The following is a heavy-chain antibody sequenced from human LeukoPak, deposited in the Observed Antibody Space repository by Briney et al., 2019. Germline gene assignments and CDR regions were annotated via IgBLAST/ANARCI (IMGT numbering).Heavy chain of an antibody. V-gene: IGHV1-2*02. CDR1: GYTFTGYY. J-gene: IGHJ3*01. Sequence: ASVKVSCKASGYTFTGYYMHWVRQAPGQGLEWMGWINPNSGGTNYAQKFQGRVTMTGDTSINTAFVEPRRLRSDDTATYYCARAQNYHDRSGYSDDTFDVWGHGTMITVSS. D-gene: IGHD3-22*01. CDR2: INPNSGGT. CDR3: ARAQNYHDRSGYSDDTFDV.